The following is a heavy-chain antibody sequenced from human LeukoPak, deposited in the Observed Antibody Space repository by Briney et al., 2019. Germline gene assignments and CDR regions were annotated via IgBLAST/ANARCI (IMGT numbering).Heavy chain of an antibody. CDR2: INSDASST. Sequence: PGGSLRLSCAASGFTFSRYWIHWVRHAPGTGLVWVSRINSDASSTNYADSVKGRFTISRDNAKNTLYLQMNSLRAEDTAVYYCERDIHSGFDQWGHGTLVTVSS. V-gene: IGHV3-74*01. CDR1: GFTFSRYW. D-gene: IGHD5-12*01. CDR3: ERDIHSGFDQ. J-gene: IGHJ5*02.